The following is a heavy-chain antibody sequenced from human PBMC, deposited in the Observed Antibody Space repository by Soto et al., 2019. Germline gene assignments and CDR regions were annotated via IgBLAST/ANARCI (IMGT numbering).Heavy chain of an antibody. CDR3: ARDPRSITGTTSSEDFQH. V-gene: IGHV1-69*01. D-gene: IGHD1-20*01. CDR1: GGTFSGYA. CDR2: IIPLLGIT. Sequence: QAQLMQSGAEVKKPGSSVKVSCRASGGTFSGYAINWVRQAPGQGLEWMGGIIPLLGITDYGQKFQGRITIAADESTGTAYMDLRGLRSEDTAVYYFARDPRSITGTTSSEDFQHWGQGT. J-gene: IGHJ1*01.